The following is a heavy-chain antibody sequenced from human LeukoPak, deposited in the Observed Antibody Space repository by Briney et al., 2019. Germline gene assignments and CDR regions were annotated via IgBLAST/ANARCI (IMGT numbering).Heavy chain of an antibody. J-gene: IGHJ4*02. Sequence: GRSLRLSCAASGFTFSSYGMHWVRQAPGKGLEWVAVISYDGSNKYYADSVKGRFTISRDNSKNTLYLQMNSLRAEDTAVYYCAKHVDTTMAPHIDYWGQGTLVTVSS. D-gene: IGHD5-18*01. CDR2: ISYDGSNK. CDR3: AKHVDTTMAPHIDY. V-gene: IGHV3-30*18. CDR1: GFTFSSYG.